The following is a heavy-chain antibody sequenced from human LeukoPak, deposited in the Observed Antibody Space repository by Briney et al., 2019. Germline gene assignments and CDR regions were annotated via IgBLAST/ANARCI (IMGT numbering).Heavy chain of an antibody. J-gene: IGHJ4*02. CDR3: ARASAGYYDFWSGYPYFDY. CDR2: IYYSGST. Sequence: TLSLTCTVSGGSISSYYWSWIRQPPGKGLEWIGYIYYSGSTNYNPSLKSRVTISVDTSKNQFSLKLSSVTAADTAVYYCARASAGYYDFWSGYPYFDYWGQGTLVTVSS. CDR1: GGSISSYY. V-gene: IGHV4-59*01. D-gene: IGHD3-3*01.